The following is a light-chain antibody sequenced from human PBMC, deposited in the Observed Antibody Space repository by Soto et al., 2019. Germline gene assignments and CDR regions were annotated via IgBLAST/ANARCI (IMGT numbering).Light chain of an antibody. V-gene: IGLV2-14*01. CDR3: RSYTSSSTHVV. CDR1: SSDVGGYNY. J-gene: IGLJ2*01. CDR2: DVS. Sequence: QSVLTQPASVSGSPGQSITISCTGTSSDVGGYNYVSWYQQHPGKAPKLMIYDVSNRPSGVSNRFSGSKSGNTASLTISGLQAEAEADYYCRSYTSSSTHVVFGGGTKVTVL.